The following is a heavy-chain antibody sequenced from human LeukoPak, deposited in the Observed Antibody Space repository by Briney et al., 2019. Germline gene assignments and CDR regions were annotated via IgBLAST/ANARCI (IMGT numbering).Heavy chain of an antibody. V-gene: IGHV3-11*01. CDR1: GLTFSESH. Sequence: GGSLRLSCAASGLTFSESHMTWIRQAPGKGLEWISYISSSGDTINYADSVKGRFTISKDNAKNSLYLQMINLRVEDTAVYYCARGDYRDYWGQGTLVTVSS. CDR2: ISSSGDTI. J-gene: IGHJ4*02. CDR3: ARGDYRDY.